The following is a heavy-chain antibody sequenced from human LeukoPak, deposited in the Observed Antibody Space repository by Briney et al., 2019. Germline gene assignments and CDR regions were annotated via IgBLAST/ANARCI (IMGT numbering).Heavy chain of an antibody. J-gene: IGHJ4*02. CDR1: GLTVSGNY. D-gene: IGHD7-27*01. V-gene: IGHV3-53*01. Sequence: GGSLRLSCAVSGLTVSGNYMSWVRQAPGKGLERVSLIYSGGTTYYADSVKGRFTISRDNSKNTLYLQMNSLRAEDTAVYYCARDLNWETYWGQGTLVSVSS. CDR3: ARDLNWETY. CDR2: IYSGGTT.